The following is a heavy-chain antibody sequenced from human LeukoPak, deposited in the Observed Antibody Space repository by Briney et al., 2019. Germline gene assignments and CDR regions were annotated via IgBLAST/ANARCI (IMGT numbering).Heavy chain of an antibody. Sequence: GRSPRLSCAASGFTFSSYGMHWVRQAPGKGLEWVAVISYDGSNKYYADSVKGRFTISRDNSKNTLYLQMNSLRAEDTAVYYCAKDSAGGQGAYWGQGTLVTVSS. CDR3: AKDSAGGQGAY. D-gene: IGHD3-16*01. J-gene: IGHJ4*02. V-gene: IGHV3-30*18. CDR2: ISYDGSNK. CDR1: GFTFSSYG.